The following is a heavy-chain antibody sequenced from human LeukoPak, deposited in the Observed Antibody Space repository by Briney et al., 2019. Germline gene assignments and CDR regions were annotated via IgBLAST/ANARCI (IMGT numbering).Heavy chain of an antibody. CDR1: GYTFTDYY. CDR2: IIPIFGTT. J-gene: IGHJ6*03. V-gene: IGHV1-69*06. Sequence: SVKVSCKASGYTFTDYYIHWVRQTPGQGLEWMGGIIPIFGTTNYAQKFQDRVTITADKSTSTAYMKLSSLRSEDTAVYFCARVVGLTGYSSNWYSGYYYYMDVWGKGTTVTVSS. CDR3: ARVVGLTGYSSNWYSGYYYYMDV. D-gene: IGHD6-13*01.